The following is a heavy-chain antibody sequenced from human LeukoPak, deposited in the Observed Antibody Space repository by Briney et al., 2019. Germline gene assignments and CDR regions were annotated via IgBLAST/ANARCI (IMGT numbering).Heavy chain of an antibody. J-gene: IGHJ4*02. D-gene: IGHD6-13*01. CDR1: GYTFTSYY. Sequence: ASVKVSRKASGYTFTSYYMHWVRQAPGQGLEWMGIINPSGGSTSYAQKFQGRVTMTRDTSTSTVYMELSSLRSEDTAVYYCASSIRDSSSWYGGDSSGPGDYWGQGTLVTVSS. CDR2: INPSGGST. CDR3: ASSIRDSSSWYGGDSSGPGDY. V-gene: IGHV1-46*01.